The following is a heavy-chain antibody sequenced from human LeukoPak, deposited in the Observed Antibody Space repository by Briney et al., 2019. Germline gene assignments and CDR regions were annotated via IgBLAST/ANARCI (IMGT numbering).Heavy chain of an antibody. V-gene: IGHV4-39*01. D-gene: IGHD3-22*01. Sequence: SETLSLTRTVSGGSISSSSYYWGWIRQPPGKGLEWIGSIYYSGSTYYNPSLKSRVTISVDTSKNQFSLKLSSVTAADTAVYYCARRYYDSSGYFPFDYWGQGTLVTVSS. J-gene: IGHJ4*02. CDR1: GGSISSSSYY. CDR2: IYYSGST. CDR3: ARRYYDSSGYFPFDY.